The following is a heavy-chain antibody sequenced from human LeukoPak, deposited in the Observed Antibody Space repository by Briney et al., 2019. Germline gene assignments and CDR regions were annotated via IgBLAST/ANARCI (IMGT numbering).Heavy chain of an antibody. Sequence: PGGSLRLSCAASGFTFSSYAMHWVRQAPGKGLEWVAVISYDGSNKYYADSVKGRFTISRDNSKNTLYLQMNSLRAEDTAVYYCARDDVVVAANFDYWGQGTLVTVSS. CDR3: ARDDVVVAANFDY. CDR2: ISYDGSNK. D-gene: IGHD2-15*01. J-gene: IGHJ4*02. CDR1: GFTFSSYA. V-gene: IGHV3-30-3*01.